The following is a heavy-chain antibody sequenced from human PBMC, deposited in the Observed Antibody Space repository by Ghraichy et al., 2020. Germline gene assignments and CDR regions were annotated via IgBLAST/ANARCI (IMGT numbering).Heavy chain of an antibody. D-gene: IGHD1-14*01. CDR2: IFWDDDK. CDR1: GFSLSTSGVG. CDR3: AHRNTAPTNNHNWFDP. Sequence: SGPTLVKPTQTLTLTCTFSGFSLSTSGVGVGWIRQPPGKALEWLAIIFWDDDKRYSPSLKSRLTITKDASKNQVVLTMTNMDPVDTATYYCAHRNTAPTNNHNWFDPWGQGTLVTVSS. V-gene: IGHV2-5*02. J-gene: IGHJ5*02.